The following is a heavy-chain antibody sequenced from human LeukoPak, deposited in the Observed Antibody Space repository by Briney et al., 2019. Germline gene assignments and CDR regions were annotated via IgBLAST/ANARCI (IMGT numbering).Heavy chain of an antibody. J-gene: IGHJ4*02. CDR2: IYYSGSI. D-gene: IGHD2-15*01. Sequence: SETLSLTCTVSGGSISSGDYYWSWIRQPPGKGLEWIGYIYYSGSIYYNPSLKSRVTISVDTSKNQFSLKLSSVTAADTAVYYCAREGYCSGGSCSSGTLGWGQGTLVTVSS. V-gene: IGHV4-30-4*01. CDR3: AREGYCSGGSCSSGTLG. CDR1: GGSISSGDYY.